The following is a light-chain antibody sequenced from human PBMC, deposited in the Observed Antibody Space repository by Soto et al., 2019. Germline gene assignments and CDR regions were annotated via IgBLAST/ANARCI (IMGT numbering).Light chain of an antibody. CDR1: SSDVGGYNY. CDR2: EVS. Sequence: QSVLTQPASVSGSPGQSITISCTGTSSDVGGYNYVSWYQQYPGKAPKLMIYEVSNRPSGVSNRFSGSKSGNTASLTISGLQAEDEGDYYCSSYTSSSTLMIFGGGTKVTVL. J-gene: IGLJ2*01. CDR3: SSYTSSSTLMI. V-gene: IGLV2-14*01.